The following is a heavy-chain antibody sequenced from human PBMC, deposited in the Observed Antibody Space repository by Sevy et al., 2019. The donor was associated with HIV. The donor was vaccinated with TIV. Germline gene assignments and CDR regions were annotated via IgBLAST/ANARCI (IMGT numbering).Heavy chain of an antibody. D-gene: IGHD3-10*01. CDR1: GFTFSSYG. J-gene: IGHJ4*02. CDR2: IWYDGSNK. CDR3: ARDKLPPVMVTMVRGALSYYFDY. V-gene: IGHV3-33*01. Sequence: GGSLRLSCAASGFTFSSYGMHWVRQTPDKGLEWVAVIWYDGSNKYYADSVKGRFIISRDNSKNTLYLQMNSLRAEDTAVYYCARDKLPPVMVTMVRGALSYYFDYWGQGTLVTVSS.